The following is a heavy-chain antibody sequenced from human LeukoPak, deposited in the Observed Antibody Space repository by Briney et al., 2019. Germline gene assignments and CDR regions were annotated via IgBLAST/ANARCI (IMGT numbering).Heavy chain of an antibody. CDR2: IYYSGST. CDR3: ARDRRGVNDY. D-gene: IGHD3-10*01. Sequence: PSETLSLTCTVSGGSISSGGYYWSWIRQHPGKGLEWIGYIYYSGSTYYNPSLKSRVTISVDTSKNQFSLKLSSVTAADTAVSYCARDRRGVNDYWGQGTLVTVSS. V-gene: IGHV4-31*03. CDR1: GGSISSGGYY. J-gene: IGHJ4*02.